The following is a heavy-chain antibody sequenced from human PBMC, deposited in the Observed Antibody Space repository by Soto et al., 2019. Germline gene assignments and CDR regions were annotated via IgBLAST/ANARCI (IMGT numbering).Heavy chain of an antibody. CDR1: GYTFTSYG. J-gene: IGHJ4*02. V-gene: IGHV1-18*01. CDR3: ARDLRVRAMGYFDY. Sequence: ASVKVSCKASGYTFTSYGISWVRQAPGQGLEWMGWISAYNGNTNYAQKLQGRVTMTTDTSTSTAYMELRSLRSDDTAVYYCARDLRVRAMGYFDYWGQGTLVTVSS. D-gene: IGHD5-18*01. CDR2: ISAYNGNT.